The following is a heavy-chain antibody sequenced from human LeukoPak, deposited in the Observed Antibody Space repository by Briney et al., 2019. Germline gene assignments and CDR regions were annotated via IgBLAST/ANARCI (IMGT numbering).Heavy chain of an antibody. CDR1: GYSISSGYY. J-gene: IGHJ4*02. Sequence: SETLSLTCTVSGYSISSGYYWGWIRQPPGKGLEWIGSIYHSGSTYYNPSLKSRVTISVDTSKSQFSLKLSSVTAADTAVYYCARDSLYSSSNDYWGQGTLVTVSS. CDR3: ARDSLYSSSNDY. V-gene: IGHV4-38-2*02. CDR2: IYHSGST. D-gene: IGHD6-6*01.